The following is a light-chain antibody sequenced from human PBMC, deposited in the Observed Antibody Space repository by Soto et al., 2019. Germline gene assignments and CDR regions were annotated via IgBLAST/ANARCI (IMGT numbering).Light chain of an antibody. Sequence: DIQMTQSPSSLSPSVGDRVTITCRASQSINTYLNWYQQKPGRAPKLLIYGASSLQTGVPSRFSSSGSGTDFTLTISGLQPEDFGTYYCQQSYSTPHTFGGGTKVEIK. CDR1: QSINTY. CDR3: QQSYSTPHT. V-gene: IGKV1-39*01. J-gene: IGKJ4*01. CDR2: GAS.